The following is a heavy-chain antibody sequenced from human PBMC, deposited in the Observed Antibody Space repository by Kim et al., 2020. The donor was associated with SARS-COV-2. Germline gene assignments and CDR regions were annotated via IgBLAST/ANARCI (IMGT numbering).Heavy chain of an antibody. Sequence: YNPSPESRVTISVDKSKNQFSLKLSSVTAADTAVYYCAGEGGGYEDYFDYWGQGTLVTVSS. J-gene: IGHJ4*02. CDR3: AGEGGGYEDYFDY. V-gene: IGHV4-4*02. D-gene: IGHD5-12*01.